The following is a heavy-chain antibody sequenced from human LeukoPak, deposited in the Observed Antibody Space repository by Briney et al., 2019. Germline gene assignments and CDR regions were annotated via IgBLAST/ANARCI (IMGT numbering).Heavy chain of an antibody. CDR1: GGPISSSAYY. CDR3: ATYSGTFYLQFDY. V-gene: IGHV4-39*01. D-gene: IGHD1-26*01. J-gene: IGHJ4*02. CDR2: ISYSGST. Sequence: SETLSLTCTVSGGPISSSAYYWGWIRQPPGKGLEWIGSISYSGSTYHNPSLKSRVTISVDTSKNRFSLKLISVTAADTAVYYCATYSGTFYLQFDYWGQGTLVTVSS.